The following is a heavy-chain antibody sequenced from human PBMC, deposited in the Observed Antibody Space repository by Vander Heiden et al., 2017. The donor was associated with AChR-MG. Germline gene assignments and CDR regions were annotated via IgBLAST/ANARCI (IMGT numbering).Heavy chain of an antibody. CDR1: GGSISSSSYY. CDR2: IYYSGST. CDR3: ASRPRTKYCSSTSCSLSV. V-gene: IGHV4-39*01. D-gene: IGHD2-2*01. Sequence: QLQLQESGPGLVKPSETLSLTCTVSGGSISSSSYYWGWIRQPPGKGLEWIGSIYYSGSTYYNPSLKSRVTISVDTSKNQFSLKLSSVTAADTAVYYCASRPRTKYCSSTSCSLSVWGQGTTVTVSS. J-gene: IGHJ6*02.